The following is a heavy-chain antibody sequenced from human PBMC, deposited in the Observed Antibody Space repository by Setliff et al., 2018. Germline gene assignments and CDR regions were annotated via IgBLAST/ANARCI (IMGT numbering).Heavy chain of an antibody. CDR3: ARTGTYRYFDH. Sequence: SETLSLTCTVSGDSITSGTYYWAWIRQPPGKGLEWIGRIYSGGTTYYNSSLKSRVTISVDTSKNQFSLRLTSVTAADTAVYYCARTGTYRYFDHWGQGTLVTVSS. D-gene: IGHD1-1*01. J-gene: IGHJ4*02. CDR1: GDSITSGTYY. CDR2: IYSGGTT. V-gene: IGHV4-39*01.